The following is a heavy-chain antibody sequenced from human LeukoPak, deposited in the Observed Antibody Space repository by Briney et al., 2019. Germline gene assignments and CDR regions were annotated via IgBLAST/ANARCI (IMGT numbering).Heavy chain of an antibody. CDR3: ARGGSSWSKFDY. Sequence: SGGSLRLSCAASEFTFSSYNMNWVRQAPGKGLEWVSSISSTSKYIYYADSVKGRFTISRDNAKNSLSLQMNSLRAEDTAVYYCARGGSSWSKFDYWGQGTLVTVSS. CDR1: EFTFSSYN. V-gene: IGHV3-21*04. CDR2: ISSTSKYI. D-gene: IGHD6-13*01. J-gene: IGHJ4*02.